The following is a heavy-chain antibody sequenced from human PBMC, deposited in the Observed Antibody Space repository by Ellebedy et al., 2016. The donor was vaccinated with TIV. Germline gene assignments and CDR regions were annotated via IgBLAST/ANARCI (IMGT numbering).Heavy chain of an antibody. J-gene: IGHJ6*02. V-gene: IGHV4-59*01. CDR1: GGSIRSYY. CDR2: VYYSGDT. CDR3: TRFANSYGLDV. Sequence: MPSETLSLTCTVSGGSIRSYYWSWIRQPPGKGLEWIGYVYYSGDTNYKPSLKSRVSMSVATSKNQFSLKLRSGTAADTAMYYCTRFANSYGLDVWGQGTTVTVSS.